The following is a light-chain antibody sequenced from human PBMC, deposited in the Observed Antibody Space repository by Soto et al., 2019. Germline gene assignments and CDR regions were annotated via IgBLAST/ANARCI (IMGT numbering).Light chain of an antibody. Sequence: DMEMTQSPSSLSASVGDRVTITCRASQSISNYLNWYQHKPGKVHKLLIYDASSLQSGVPTRFSGSGSGTDFTLTINSLQPEDVATYYCQQSYGTPLTFGGGTKIEIK. CDR3: QQSYGTPLT. V-gene: IGKV1-39*01. CDR1: QSISNY. CDR2: DAS. J-gene: IGKJ4*01.